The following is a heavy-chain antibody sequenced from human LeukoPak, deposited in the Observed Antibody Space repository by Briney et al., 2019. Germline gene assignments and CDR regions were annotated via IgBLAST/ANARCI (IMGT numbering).Heavy chain of an antibody. CDR3: TRGLGASTAY. Sequence: GGSLRLSCAASGFTVSSYYMTWVRQAPGKGLEWVSLIYTGGGTNYADSVKGRFTISGDNSKNTLYLQMSSLSADDTAVYYCTRGLGASTAYWGQGTLVTVSS. CDR2: IYTGGGT. V-gene: IGHV3-53*01. D-gene: IGHD1-26*01. CDR1: GFTVSSYY. J-gene: IGHJ4*02.